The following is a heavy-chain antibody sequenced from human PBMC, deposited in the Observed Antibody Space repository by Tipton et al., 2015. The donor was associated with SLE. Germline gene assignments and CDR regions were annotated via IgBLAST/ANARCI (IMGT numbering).Heavy chain of an antibody. CDR3: ASDDETNSAWYNWLDP. Sequence: GSLRLSCSASGFTFSSYWMHWVRRAPGKGLDWVSYINSDGSVTKYADSVKGRFTISRDNAKNTLYLQMTTLSVEDTAVYYCASDDETNSAWYNWLDPWGQGALVTVSS. CDR2: INSDGSVT. CDR1: GFTFSSYW. V-gene: IGHV3-74*01. D-gene: IGHD2-8*01. J-gene: IGHJ5*02.